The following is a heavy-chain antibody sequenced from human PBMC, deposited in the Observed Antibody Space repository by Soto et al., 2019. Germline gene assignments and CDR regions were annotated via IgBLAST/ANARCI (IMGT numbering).Heavy chain of an antibody. Sequence: VQLVESGGGVVQPGRSLRLSCAASGFPFTSYGMHWVRQAPGKGLEWVAAMSNDGSNKYYVDSVKGRFTITRDNSKNTLYPQMNSLRAEDTAVYYCAKEGLSTAARQGVFDYWGQGTLVTVSS. J-gene: IGHJ4*02. CDR3: AKEGLSTAARQGVFDY. D-gene: IGHD6-6*01. CDR1: GFPFTSYG. V-gene: IGHV3-30*18. CDR2: MSNDGSNK.